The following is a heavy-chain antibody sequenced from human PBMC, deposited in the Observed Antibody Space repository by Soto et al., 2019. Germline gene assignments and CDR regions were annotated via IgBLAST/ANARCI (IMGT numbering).Heavy chain of an antibody. J-gene: IGHJ4*02. CDR2: ISYDGSNK. CDR1: GFTFSSYG. CDR3: AKDALSRGGLFDY. D-gene: IGHD3-16*01. V-gene: IGHV3-30*18. Sequence: GGSLRLSCAASGFTFSSYGMHWVRQAPGKGLEWVAVISYDGSNKYYADSVKGRFTISRDNSKNTLYLQMNSLRAEDTAVYYCAKDALSRGGLFDYWGQGTLVTVSS.